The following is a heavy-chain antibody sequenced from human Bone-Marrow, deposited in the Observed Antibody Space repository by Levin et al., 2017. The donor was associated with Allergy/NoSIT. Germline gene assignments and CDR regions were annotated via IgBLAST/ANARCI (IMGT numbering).Heavy chain of an antibody. CDR2: ISGSGGST. J-gene: IGHJ5*02. CDR1: GFTFSSYA. Sequence: GESLKISCAASGFTFSSYAMSWVRQAPGKGLEWVSAISGSGGSTYYADSVKGRFTISRDNSKNTLYLQMNSLRAEDTAVYYCAKLRPSTFNPWGQGTLVTVSS. CDR3: AKLRPSTFNP. V-gene: IGHV3-23*01. D-gene: IGHD4-17*01.